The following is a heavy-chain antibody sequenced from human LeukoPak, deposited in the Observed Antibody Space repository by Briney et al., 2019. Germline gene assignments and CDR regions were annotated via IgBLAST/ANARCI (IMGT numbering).Heavy chain of an antibody. Sequence: SETLSLTCTISGGSIGSSHYYWVWIRQRPGKGLEWVGSIYFDGSTYYNPSLKSRVTIFSDTSKVQFSLKLSSVTSTDTAVYYCARRSHCTGSSCPSVRGQGTTVTVSS. V-gene: IGHV4-39*01. CDR2: IYFDGST. D-gene: IGHD2-15*01. CDR3: ARRSHCTGSSCPSV. J-gene: IGHJ6*02. CDR1: GGSIGSSHYY.